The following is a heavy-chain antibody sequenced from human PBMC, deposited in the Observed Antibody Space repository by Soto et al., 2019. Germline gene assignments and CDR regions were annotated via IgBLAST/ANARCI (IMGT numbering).Heavy chain of an antibody. CDR1: GGSLSSYP. Sequence: QVQLLQSGSEVKKPGSSVKVSCRASGGSLSSYPVTWVRQAPGQGLEWMGRIIPIVGLTNYAQKFQGRVTITADKYTSTAYMELSSLRSDDTAVYYCARPTGGHDAGGNYMDVWGKGSTGIVSS. CDR2: IIPIVGLT. V-gene: IGHV1-69*02. D-gene: IGHD2-8*02. J-gene: IGHJ6*03. CDR3: ARPTGGHDAGGNYMDV.